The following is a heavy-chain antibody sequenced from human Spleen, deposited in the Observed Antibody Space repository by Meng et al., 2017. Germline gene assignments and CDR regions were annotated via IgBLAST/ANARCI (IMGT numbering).Heavy chain of an antibody. CDR1: GYSITGSYN. CDR2: IYQSGST. Sequence: SETLSLTCAVSGYSITGSYNWGWIRQSPGKGLEWIGSIYQSGSTYYNPSLKSRVTMSADTSKNQFSLKLSSVTAADTAVYYCARDASTYYYDSSGHRGLDYWGQGTLVTRLL. D-gene: IGHD3-22*01. V-gene: IGHV4-38-2*02. CDR3: ARDASTYYYDSSGHRGLDY. J-gene: IGHJ4*02.